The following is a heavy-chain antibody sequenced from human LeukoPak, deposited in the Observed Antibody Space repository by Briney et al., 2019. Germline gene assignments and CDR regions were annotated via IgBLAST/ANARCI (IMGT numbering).Heavy chain of an antibody. V-gene: IGHV3-7*01. CDR3: ARSQMGDPYYYDSSGYPLVN. CDR2: IKQDGSEK. Sequence: AGGSLRLSCAASGFTFSSYWMSWVRQAPGKGLEWVANIKQDGSEKYYVDSVKGRFTISRDNAKNSLYLQMNSLRAEDTAVYYCARSQMGDPYYYDSSGYPLVNWGQGTLVTVSS. J-gene: IGHJ4*02. D-gene: IGHD3-22*01. CDR1: GFTFSSYW.